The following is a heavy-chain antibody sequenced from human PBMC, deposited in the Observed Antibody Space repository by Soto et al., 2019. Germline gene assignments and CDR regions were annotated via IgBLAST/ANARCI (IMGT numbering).Heavy chain of an antibody. J-gene: IGHJ5*02. CDR3: ARGLYDYVWGSYRQGWFDP. D-gene: IGHD3-16*02. Sequence: SGGSLRLSCAASVLTFSSYSMSWVRQAPGKGLEWVSSISSSSSYIYYADSVKGRFTISRDNAKNSLYLQMNSLRAEDTAVYYCARGLYDYVWGSYRQGWFDPWGQGTLVTVSS. CDR1: VLTFSSYS. CDR2: ISSSSSYI. V-gene: IGHV3-21*01.